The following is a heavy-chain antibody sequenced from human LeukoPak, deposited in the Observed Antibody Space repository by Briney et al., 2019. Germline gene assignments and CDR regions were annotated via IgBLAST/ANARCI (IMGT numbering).Heavy chain of an antibody. D-gene: IGHD1-26*01. Sequence: ASVKVSCKASGYTFTSYGISWVRQAPGQGLEWIGWISAYNGNTNYAQKLQGRVTMTTDTSTSIAYMELSSLRSEDTAVYYCARVGRVGATTRYYYYMDVWGKGTTVTISS. V-gene: IGHV1-18*01. CDR2: ISAYNGNT. J-gene: IGHJ6*03. CDR3: ARVGRVGATTRYYYYMDV. CDR1: GYTFTSYG.